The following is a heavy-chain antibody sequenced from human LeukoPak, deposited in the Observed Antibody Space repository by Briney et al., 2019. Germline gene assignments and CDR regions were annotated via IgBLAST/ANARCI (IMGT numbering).Heavy chain of an antibody. Sequence: GGSLRLSCAASDFTFSNYVMSWVRQAPGKGLEWVSTISGSGGSTYYADSVKGRFTISRDNSKNTLYPQMNSLRAEDTAVYYCAKASSSSWYVLGNWGQGTLVTVSS. CDR3: AKASSSSWYVLGN. V-gene: IGHV3-23*01. CDR2: ISGSGGST. J-gene: IGHJ4*02. CDR1: DFTFSNYV. D-gene: IGHD6-13*01.